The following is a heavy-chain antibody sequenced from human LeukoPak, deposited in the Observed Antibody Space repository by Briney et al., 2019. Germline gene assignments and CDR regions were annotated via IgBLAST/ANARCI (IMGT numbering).Heavy chain of an antibody. D-gene: IGHD5-12*01. CDR2: ISAYNDNT. V-gene: IGHV1-18*01. J-gene: IGHJ4*02. CDR3: ARDVDIVTTTIFDY. Sequence: ASVKVSCKASGYTFTSYGISWVRQAPGQGLEWMGWISAYNDNTNYAQKLQDRVTMTTDTSTSTAYMGLRSLRSDDTAVYYCARDVDIVTTTIFDYWGQGTLVTVSS. CDR1: GYTFTSYG.